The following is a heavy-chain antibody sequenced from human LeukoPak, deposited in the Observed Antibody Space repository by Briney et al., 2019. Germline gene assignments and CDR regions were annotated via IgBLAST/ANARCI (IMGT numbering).Heavy chain of an antibody. CDR1: GASIRSHY. CDR2: MYYSGNS. D-gene: IGHD2-2*01. CDR3: ARVENQLLYYFDY. V-gene: IGHV4-59*11. Sequence: SETLSLTCTVSGASIRSHYWSWIRQPPGKGLEWIGYMYYSGNSNYNPALKSRVTISVDTSKNQFSLKMISVTTADTAVFYCARVENQLLYYFDYWGQGTLVTVSS. J-gene: IGHJ4*02.